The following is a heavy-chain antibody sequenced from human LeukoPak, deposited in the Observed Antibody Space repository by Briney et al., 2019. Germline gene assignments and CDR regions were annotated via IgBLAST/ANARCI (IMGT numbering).Heavy chain of an antibody. V-gene: IGHV4-59*08. CDR2: IYYSGST. D-gene: IGHD6-13*01. CDR1: GGSISSYY. J-gene: IGHJ4*02. Sequence: PSETLSLTCTVSGGSISSYYWSWIRQPPGKGLEWIGYIYYSGSTNYNPSLKSRVTISVDTSKNQFSLKLSSVTAADTAVYYCARKGFGSWYRGPFDYWGQGTLVTVSS. CDR3: ARKGFGSWYRGPFDY.